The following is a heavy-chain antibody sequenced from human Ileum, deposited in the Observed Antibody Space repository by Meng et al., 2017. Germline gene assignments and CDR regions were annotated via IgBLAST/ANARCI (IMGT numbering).Heavy chain of an antibody. D-gene: IGHD3-16*01. Sequence: QVQLVASGGGLGQPVQSRVLSWAESGVTFSSHVFNWVRQAPGKALEWVAFIASDGRNKNSAESVKGRFTTSRNNSMNTLSLQMNRLRVDDTALYFWARDGGVRWLDSWGQGTLVTVSS. CDR3: ARDGGVRWLDS. V-gene: IGHV3-33*01. J-gene: IGHJ5*01. CDR1: GVTFSSHV. CDR2: IASDGRNK.